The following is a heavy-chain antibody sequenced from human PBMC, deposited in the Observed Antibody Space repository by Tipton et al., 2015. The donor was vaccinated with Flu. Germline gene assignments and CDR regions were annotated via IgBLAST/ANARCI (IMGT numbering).Heavy chain of an antibody. V-gene: IGHV3-30*18. J-gene: IGHJ6*02. CDR2: ISFDGSNE. Sequence: SLRLSCEGSGLPFSTYGVHWVRQAPGKGLEWVAFISFDGSNEYYADSVKGRFIVSRDNSKNTVYQQMNSLRTEDTAVYYCAKAKPTAIENFYYGMDVWGQGTTVTVSS. D-gene: IGHD2-2*02. CDR3: AKAKPTAIENFYYGMDV. CDR1: GLPFSTYG.